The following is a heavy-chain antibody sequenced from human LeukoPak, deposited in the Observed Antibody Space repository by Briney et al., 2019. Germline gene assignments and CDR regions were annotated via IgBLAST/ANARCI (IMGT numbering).Heavy chain of an antibody. CDR1: GFTFSSYE. CDR2: ISSSGSTI. CDR3: ARDSNYYGSGSYYPNFDY. Sequence: GGSLRLSCAASGFTFSSYEMNWVRQAAGKGLEGVSYISSSGSTINYADSVKGRFTISRDNAKNSLYLQMNSLRDEDTAVYYCARDSNYYGSGSYYPNFDYWGQGTLVTVSS. D-gene: IGHD3-10*01. J-gene: IGHJ4*02. V-gene: IGHV3-48*03.